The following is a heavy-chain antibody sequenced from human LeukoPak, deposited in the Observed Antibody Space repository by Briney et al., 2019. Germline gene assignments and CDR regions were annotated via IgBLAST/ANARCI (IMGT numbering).Heavy chain of an antibody. V-gene: IGHV3-23*01. CDR1: GFTFSSYA. Sequence: PGGSLRLSCAASGFTFSSYAMTWVRQAPGEGLEWVSAISPSGGDTYYADSVKGRFTISRDNSKNTLYLQMNSLRAEDTAVYYCAKDGIVVVIANFDYWGQGTLVTVSS. J-gene: IGHJ4*02. D-gene: IGHD2-21*01. CDR2: ISPSGGDT. CDR3: AKDGIVVVIANFDY.